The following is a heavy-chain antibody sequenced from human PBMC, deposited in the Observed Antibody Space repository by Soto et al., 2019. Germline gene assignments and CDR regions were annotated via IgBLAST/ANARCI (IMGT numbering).Heavy chain of an antibody. J-gene: IGHJ4*02. CDR2: INSDGSST. CDR1: GFTFSSYW. Sequence: GGSLRLSCAASGFTFSSYWMHWVRQAPGKGLVWVSRINSDGSSTSYADSVKGRFTISRDNAKNTLYLQMNSLRAEDTAVYYGARASHFIAVAGTGVDYWGQGTLVTVSS. CDR3: ARASHFIAVAGTGVDY. V-gene: IGHV3-74*01. D-gene: IGHD6-19*01.